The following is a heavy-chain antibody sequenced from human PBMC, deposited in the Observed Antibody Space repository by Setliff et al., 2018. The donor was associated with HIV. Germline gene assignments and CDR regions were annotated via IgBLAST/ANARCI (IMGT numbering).Heavy chain of an antibody. CDR3: ALRGYYYDSSGYYC. CDR1: GGTFSNYA. Sequence: ASVKVSCKASGGTFSNYAISWVRQAPGQGLEWMGGIIPFFGAPNYAQNFQGRITITADESTSTANMELSSLRSEDTAVYFCALRGYYYDSSGYYCWGQGTVVTVSS. CDR2: IIPFFGAP. D-gene: IGHD3-22*01. J-gene: IGHJ4*02. V-gene: IGHV1-69*13.